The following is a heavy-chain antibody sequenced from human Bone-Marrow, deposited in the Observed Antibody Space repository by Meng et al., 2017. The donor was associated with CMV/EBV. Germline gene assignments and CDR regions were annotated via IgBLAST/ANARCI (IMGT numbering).Heavy chain of an antibody. J-gene: IGHJ6*02. CDR3: ARRGFSTPDYYYYYGMDV. CDR1: GFTFSSYG. Sequence: GGSLRLSCAASGFTFSSYGMHWVRQAPGKGLEWVSSISSSSSYIYYADSVKGRFTISRDNAKNSLYLQMNSLRAEDTAVYYCARRGFSTPDYYYYYGMDVWGQGTTVTVSS. CDR2: ISSSSSYI. V-gene: IGHV3-21*01. D-gene: IGHD1-14*01.